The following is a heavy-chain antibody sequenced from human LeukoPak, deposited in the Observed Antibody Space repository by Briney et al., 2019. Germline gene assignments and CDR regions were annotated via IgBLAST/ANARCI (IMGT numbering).Heavy chain of an antibody. CDR1: GFTFRSYA. CDR2: ISYDGSNK. CDR3: AISPRYFDWLKVDY. D-gene: IGHD3-9*01. J-gene: IGHJ4*02. V-gene: IGHV3-30-3*01. Sequence: GGSLRLSCAASGFTFRSYAMHWVRQAPGKGLEWVAVISYDGSNKYYADSVKGRFTISRDNSKNTLYLQMNSLRAEDTAVYYCAISPRYFDWLKVDYWGQGTLVTVSS.